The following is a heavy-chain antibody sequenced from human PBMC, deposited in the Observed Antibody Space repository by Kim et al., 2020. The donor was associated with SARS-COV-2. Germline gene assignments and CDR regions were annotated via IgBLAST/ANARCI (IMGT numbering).Heavy chain of an antibody. V-gene: IGHV3-53*01. CDR3: AQRWGGNYGDYRMLHES. D-gene: IGHD4-17*01. Sequence: GGSLRLSCAASGFTVSSNYMSWVRQAPGKGLEWVSVIYSGGSTYYADSVKGRFTISRDNSKNTLYLQMNSLRAEDTAVYYCAQRWGGNYGDYRMLHESWGQGTLVTVSS. CDR1: GFTVSSNY. CDR2: IYSGGST. J-gene: IGHJ4*02.